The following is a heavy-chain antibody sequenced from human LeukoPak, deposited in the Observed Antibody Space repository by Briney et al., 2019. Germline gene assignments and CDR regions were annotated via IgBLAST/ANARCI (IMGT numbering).Heavy chain of an antibody. V-gene: IGHV1-69*04. CDR3: ASGFSRTDY. Sequence: ASVKVSCKASGGTFSSYAISWVRQAPGQGLEWMGRIIPTLGIANYAQKFQGRVTITADKSTSTAYMELSSLRSEDTAAYYCASGFSRTDYWGQGTLVTVSS. J-gene: IGHJ4*02. D-gene: IGHD3-3*02. CDR2: IIPTLGIA. CDR1: GGTFSSYA.